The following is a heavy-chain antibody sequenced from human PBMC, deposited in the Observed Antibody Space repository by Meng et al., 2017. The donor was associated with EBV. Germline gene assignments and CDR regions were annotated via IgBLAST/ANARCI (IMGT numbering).Heavy chain of an antibody. CDR3: ASESGRGYTPDY. D-gene: IGHD3-10*01. J-gene: IGHJ4*02. CDR1: GGPFRYYA. Sequence: HVQLVKSAAEVKKPGSSVKVSCKTSGGPFRYYAISWVRQAPGQGLEWLGGFLPRLGAPNYAQKFHGRVKITADESTSTHYMDLSSLRSEDTAIYYCASESGRGYTPDYWGQGTLVTVSS. CDR2: FLPRLGAP. V-gene: IGHV1-69*01.